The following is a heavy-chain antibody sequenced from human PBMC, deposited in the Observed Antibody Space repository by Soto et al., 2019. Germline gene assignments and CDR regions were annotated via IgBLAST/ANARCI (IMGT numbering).Heavy chain of an antibody. V-gene: IGHV3-30*18. D-gene: IGHD6-13*01. CDR3: AKVSPRLGYSISWYWWFDY. Sequence: PGGSLRLSCAASGFTFSSYGMHWVRQAPGKGLEWVAVISYDGSNKYYADSVKGRFTISRDNSKNTLYLQMNSLRAEDTGVYYCAKVSPRLGYSISWYWWFDYWGQGTLVTVSA. J-gene: IGHJ4*02. CDR1: GFTFSSYG. CDR2: ISYDGSNK.